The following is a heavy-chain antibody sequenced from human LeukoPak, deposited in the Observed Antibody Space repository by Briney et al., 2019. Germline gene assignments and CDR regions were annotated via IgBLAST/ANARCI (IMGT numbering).Heavy chain of an antibody. Sequence: GRSLRLSCAASGFSFSNYGMHWVRQTPGKGLEWVASISSYGSDEYYADSVKGRFTISRDNSKKTLHLQMNGLRAEDTAVYYCAKDGVSELIADYWGRGTLVTVPS. J-gene: IGHJ4*02. CDR2: ISSYGSDE. D-gene: IGHD2/OR15-2a*01. CDR1: GFSFSNYG. V-gene: IGHV3-30*18. CDR3: AKDGVSELIADY.